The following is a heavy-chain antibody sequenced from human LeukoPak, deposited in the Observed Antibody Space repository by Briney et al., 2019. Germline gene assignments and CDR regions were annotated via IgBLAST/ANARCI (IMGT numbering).Heavy chain of an antibody. J-gene: IGHJ3*01. CDR3: ARDRAGLGLLDF. D-gene: IGHD1-26*01. CDR1: GGPISSGGYS. Sequence: PSETPSLTCAVSGGPISSGGYSWAWLRQPPGKGLEWIGYIFQSGSPSYNPSLRSRVTISVDTSRNQFSLKLNSVTAADTAMYYCARDRAGLGLLDFWGPGTMVTVSS. CDR2: IFQSGSP. V-gene: IGHV4-30-2*01.